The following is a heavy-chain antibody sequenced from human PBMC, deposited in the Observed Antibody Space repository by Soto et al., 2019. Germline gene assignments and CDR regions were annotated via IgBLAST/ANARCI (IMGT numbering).Heavy chain of an antibody. CDR3: ARGEDAFFYYGLDV. CDR1: GFTFSSYA. V-gene: IGHV3-23*01. CDR2: ISGSGGYT. Sequence: LILSCAASGFTFSSYAMSWVRQAPGKGLEWVSAISGSGGYTPSTSYNPSLKSRVTMSVDTSKSQFSLKLTSVTAADTAVYYCARGEDAFFYYGLDVWGQGITVTVSS. J-gene: IGHJ6*02.